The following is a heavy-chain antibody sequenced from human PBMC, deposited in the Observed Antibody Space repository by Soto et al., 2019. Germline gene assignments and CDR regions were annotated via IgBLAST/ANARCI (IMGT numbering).Heavy chain of an antibody. J-gene: IGHJ6*02. Sequence: GGSLRLSCAASGFTFSSYAMSWVRQAPGKGLEWVSAISGSGGSTYYADSVKGRFTISRDNSKNTLYLQMNSLRAEDTAVYYCAKFLKPPYGSESYYYCMDVWGQGTTVTVSS. CDR1: GFTFSSYA. CDR2: ISGSGGST. D-gene: IGHD3-10*01. V-gene: IGHV3-23*01. CDR3: AKFLKPPYGSESYYYCMDV.